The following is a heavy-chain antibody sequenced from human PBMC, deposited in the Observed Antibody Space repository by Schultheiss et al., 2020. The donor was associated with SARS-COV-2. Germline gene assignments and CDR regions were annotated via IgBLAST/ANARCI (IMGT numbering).Heavy chain of an antibody. D-gene: IGHD1-26*01. V-gene: IGHV4-59*01. CDR1: GGSISSYY. Sequence: SETLSLTCTVSGGSISSYYWSWIRQPPGKGLEWIGYIYYSGSTNYNPSLKSRVTISVDTSKNQFSLKLSSVTAADTAVCYCARAVDGALTTSGQGTLVTVSS. CDR3: ARAVDGALTT. J-gene: IGHJ5*02. CDR2: IYYSGST.